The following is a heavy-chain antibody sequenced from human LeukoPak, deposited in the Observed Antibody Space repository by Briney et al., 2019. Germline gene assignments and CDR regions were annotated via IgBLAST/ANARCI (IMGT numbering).Heavy chain of an antibody. V-gene: IGHV6-1*01. J-gene: IGHJ3*02. CDR3: ARDTPCGGDCYAPSGAFDI. CDR1: GDSVSSNSAA. D-gene: IGHD2-21*02. Sequence: SQTLSLTCAISGDSVSSNSAAWNWIRQSPSRGLEWLVRTYYRSKWYNDYAVSVKSRITINPDTSKNQFSLQLNSVTPEDTAVYYCARDTPCGGDCYAPSGAFDIWGQGTMVTVSS. CDR2: TYYRSKWYN.